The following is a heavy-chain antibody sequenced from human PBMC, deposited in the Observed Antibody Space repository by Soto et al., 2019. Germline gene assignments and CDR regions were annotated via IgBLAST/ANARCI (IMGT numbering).Heavy chain of an antibody. Sequence: XSVKRYCKVSGYPLTELSMRWVRQAPGKGLEWMGGFDPEDGETIYAQKFQGRVTMTEDTSTDTAYMELSSLRSEDTAVYYCAILNRSYGDYVFWFDPWGQGTLVTVSS. CDR3: AILNRSYGDYVFWFDP. V-gene: IGHV1-24*01. CDR1: GYPLTELS. CDR2: FDPEDGET. D-gene: IGHD4-17*01. J-gene: IGHJ5*02.